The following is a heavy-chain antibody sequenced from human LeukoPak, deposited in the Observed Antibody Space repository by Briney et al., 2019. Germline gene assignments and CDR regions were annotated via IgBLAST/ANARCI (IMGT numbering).Heavy chain of an antibody. CDR1: GGSISSYY. J-gene: IGHJ6*02. CDR2: IYYTGST. Sequence: PSETLSLTCTVSGGSISSYYWSWIRQPPGKGLEWIGYIYYTGSTNYNPSLKSRVTISVDTSKNQFSLKLSSVTAADTAVYYCARDLNQDYYYYGMDVWGQGATVTVSS. V-gene: IGHV4-59*01. D-gene: IGHD1-14*01. CDR3: ARDLNQDYYYYGMDV.